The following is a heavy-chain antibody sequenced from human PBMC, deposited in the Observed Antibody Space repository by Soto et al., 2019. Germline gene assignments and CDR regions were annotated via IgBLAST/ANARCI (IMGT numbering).Heavy chain of an antibody. Sequence: QVQLVQSGAEVKRPGSSVKVSCKASGDTFNFYSINWVRQAPGLGLEWMGRVNTIVSMSNYAQKFQGRVTMTADKSTSTAYMELSRLRSEDTAIYYCASSYGSGYRAFDYWGQGALVTVSS. V-gene: IGHV1-69*02. J-gene: IGHJ4*02. D-gene: IGHD3-10*01. CDR1: GDTFNFYS. CDR3: ASSYGSGYRAFDY. CDR2: VNTIVSMS.